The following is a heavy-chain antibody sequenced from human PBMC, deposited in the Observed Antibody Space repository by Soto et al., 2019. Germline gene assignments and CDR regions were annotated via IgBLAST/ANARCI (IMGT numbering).Heavy chain of an antibody. J-gene: IGHJ4*02. V-gene: IGHV1-18*01. CDR2: ISAYNGNT. D-gene: IGHD1-1*01. CDR3: AIIKGTTFDFDH. CDR1: GYTFTSNG. Sequence: QVQLVQSGGEVKKPGASVKVSCKASGYTFTSNGISWVRQARGQGLEWMGWISAYNGNTNYAQNLQGRVTMTTDTSTKTAYMELRSLRSDDTAVYYCAIIKGTTFDFDHWGQGTLVTVSS.